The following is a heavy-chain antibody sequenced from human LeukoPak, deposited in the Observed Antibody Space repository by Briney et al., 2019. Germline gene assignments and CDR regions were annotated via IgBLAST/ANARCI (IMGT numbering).Heavy chain of an antibody. V-gene: IGHV4-39*01. J-gene: IGHJ4*02. CDR2: IYYTGSA. Sequence: SETLSLTCTVYGGSISSTGYYWGWIRQPPGKGLEWLGNIYYTGSAYYNPSLKSRVTISVDTSKNQFSLKLSSVTAADTAVFYCATSGWYLLPGIYWGQGTLVTVSS. CDR1: GGSISSTGYY. D-gene: IGHD6-19*01. CDR3: ATSGWYLLPGIY.